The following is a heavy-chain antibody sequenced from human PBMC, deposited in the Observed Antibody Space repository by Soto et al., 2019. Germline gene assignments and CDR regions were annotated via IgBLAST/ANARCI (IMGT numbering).Heavy chain of an antibody. CDR2: INAGNGNT. CDR3: ARDGYSSSWYLLDY. J-gene: IGHJ4*02. V-gene: IGHV1-3*01. CDR1: GYPLTSYA. Sequence: GDSGKVCSKSSGYPLTSYAINFGRRAPGQRLEWMGWINAGNGNTKYSQKFQGRVTITRYTYASTAYMELSSLRSEDTAVYYCARDGYSSSWYLLDYWGQGTMVTVSS. D-gene: IGHD6-13*01.